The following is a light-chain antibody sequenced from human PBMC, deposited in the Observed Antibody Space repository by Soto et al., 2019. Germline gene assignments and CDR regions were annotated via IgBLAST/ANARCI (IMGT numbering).Light chain of an antibody. J-gene: IGKJ4*01. CDR1: QSVRSN. CDR3: QQYHNWPLT. Sequence: EIVMTQSPVTLSVSPGERATLSCRASQSVRSNLAWYQQKAGQAPRLLMYGASTRATGFPARFSGSGSGTEFTLTIASLQSEDSAVYYCQQYHNWPLTFGGGTKVEIK. V-gene: IGKV3-15*01. CDR2: GAS.